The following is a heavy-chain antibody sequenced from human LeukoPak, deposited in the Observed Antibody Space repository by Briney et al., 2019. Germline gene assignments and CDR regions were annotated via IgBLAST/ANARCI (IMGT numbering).Heavy chain of an antibody. CDR3: AAGRGSSGWWAVEDAFDI. D-gene: IGHD6-19*01. CDR1: GGSISSYY. J-gene: IGHJ3*02. Sequence: SETLSLTCTVSGGSISSYYWSWIRQPAGKGLEWIGRIYTSGSTNYNPSLKSRVTMSVDTSKNQFSLKLSSVTAADMAVYYCAAGRGSSGWWAVEDAFDIWGQGTMVTVSS. V-gene: IGHV4-4*07. CDR2: IYTSGST.